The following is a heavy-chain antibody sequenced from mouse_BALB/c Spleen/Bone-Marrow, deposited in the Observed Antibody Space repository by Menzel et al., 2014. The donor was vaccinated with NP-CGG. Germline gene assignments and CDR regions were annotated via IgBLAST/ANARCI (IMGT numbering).Heavy chain of an antibody. CDR2: ISCYNGAT. J-gene: IGHJ4*01. CDR1: GYSFTGYC. CDR3: ARLRGDYDGYAMDY. V-gene: IGHV1S34*01. Sequence: LVKTGASVKISCKASGYSFTGYCMHWVKRSHGKSLEWIGYISCYNGATSYNQKFKGKATFTVDTSSSTAYMQFNSLTSEDSAVYYCARLRGDYDGYAMDYWGQGTSVTVSS. D-gene: IGHD2-4*01.